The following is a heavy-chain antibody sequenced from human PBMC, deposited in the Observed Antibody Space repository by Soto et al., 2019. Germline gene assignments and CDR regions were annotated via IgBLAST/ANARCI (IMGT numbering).Heavy chain of an antibody. Sequence: QVQLVQSGAAVKKPGSSVKVSCKASGGTFSSYAISWVRQAPGQGLEWMGGIIAILGKANYAEKFQGRVTITADESTSTAYMELSSLRSEDTAVYYCARERGGAIIVGVTGTFDVWGQGTLVTVSS. CDR1: GGTFSSYA. CDR2: IIAILGKA. V-gene: IGHV1-69*01. CDR3: ARERGGAIIVGVTGTFDV. D-gene: IGHD3-22*01. J-gene: IGHJ3*01.